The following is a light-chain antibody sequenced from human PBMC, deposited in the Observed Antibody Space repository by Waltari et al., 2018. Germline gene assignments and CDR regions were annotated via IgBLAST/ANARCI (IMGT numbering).Light chain of an antibody. CDR2: LGS. J-gene: IGKJ2*01. V-gene: IGKV2-28*01. CDR1: QSLLHSNGYNY. CDR3: MQALQTPPT. Sequence: DIVMTQSPLSLPVTPGEPASISCRSSQSLLHSNGYNYLDWYLKKPGQSPQLLIYLGSNRASGVSDGFSGSGSSTDFTLKISRVEAEDVGVYYCMQALQTPPTFGQGTKLEIK.